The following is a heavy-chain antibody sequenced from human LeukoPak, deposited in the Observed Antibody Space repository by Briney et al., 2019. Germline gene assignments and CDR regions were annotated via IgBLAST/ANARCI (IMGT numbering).Heavy chain of an antibody. CDR2: IYYTGST. Sequence: SETLSLTCTVSGGSISSVYWSWIRQPPGKGLEWIGFIYYTGSTDYNPSLKSRVTMSVDTSKNQFSLKLSSVTAADTAVYYCARHKEESGAYRPNDYWGQGTLVTVSS. CDR3: ARHKEESGAYRPNDY. V-gene: IGHV4-59*08. J-gene: IGHJ4*02. D-gene: IGHD1-1*01. CDR1: GGSISSVY.